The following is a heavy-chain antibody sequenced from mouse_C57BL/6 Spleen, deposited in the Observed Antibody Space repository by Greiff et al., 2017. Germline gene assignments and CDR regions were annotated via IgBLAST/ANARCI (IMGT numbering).Heavy chain of an antibody. D-gene: IGHD2-4*01. J-gene: IGHJ3*01. CDR3: ARGAYGYDYEWFAY. Sequence: EVKLMESGPGLVKPSQSLSLTCSVTGYSITSGYYWNWIRQFPGNKLEWMGYISYDGSNNYNPSLKNRISITRDTSKNQFFLKLNSVTTEDTATYYCARGAYGYDYEWFAYWGQGTLVTVSA. CDR1: GYSITSGYY. CDR2: ISYDGSN. V-gene: IGHV3-6*01.